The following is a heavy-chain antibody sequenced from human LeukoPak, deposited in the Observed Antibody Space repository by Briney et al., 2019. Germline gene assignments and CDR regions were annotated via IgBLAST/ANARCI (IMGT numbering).Heavy chain of an antibody. CDR1: GGTISSYY. CDR3: ARLPLGSSGWYVGFDY. CDR2: IYTSRST. D-gene: IGHD6-19*01. V-gene: IGHV4-4*09. Sequence: SETLSLTCTVSGGTISSYYWSWIRQAPGKGLEWIGYIYTSRSTNYNASLKSRVTISVDTSKNQFSMKLISVTAADTAVYYCARLPLGSSGWYVGFDYWGQGTLVTVSS. J-gene: IGHJ4*02.